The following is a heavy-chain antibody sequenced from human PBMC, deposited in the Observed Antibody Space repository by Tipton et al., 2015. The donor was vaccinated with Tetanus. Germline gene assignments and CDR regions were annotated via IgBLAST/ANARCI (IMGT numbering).Heavy chain of an antibody. D-gene: IGHD3-10*01. CDR3: ARGDYYGSGTYDV. J-gene: IGHJ6*02. V-gene: IGHV4-31*03. CDR2: IYYSGDT. CDR1: GDSISRGGYF. Sequence: TLSLTCTVSGDSISRGGYFWNWIRPRPGKGPGWIGDIYYSGDTYYNPSLKSRLSMSVDTSKNQFSLNLTSVTAADTAVYYCARGDYYGSGTYDVWGQGTTVTVPS.